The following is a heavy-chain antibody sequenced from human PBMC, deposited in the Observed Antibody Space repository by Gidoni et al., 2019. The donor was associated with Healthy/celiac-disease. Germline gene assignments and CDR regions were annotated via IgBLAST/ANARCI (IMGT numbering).Heavy chain of an antibody. D-gene: IGHD3-9*01. Sequence: QVTLKESGPVLVKPTETLTLTCTVSGFSLSNARMGVRWIRQPPGKALEWLAHIFSNDEKSYSTSLKSRLTISKDTSKSQVFLTMTNMDPVDTATYYCARIKSAGRYFDWLLPFDYWGQGTLVTVSS. J-gene: IGHJ4*02. V-gene: IGHV2-26*01. CDR2: IFSNDEK. CDR1: GFSLSNARMG. CDR3: ARIKSAGRYFDWLLPFDY.